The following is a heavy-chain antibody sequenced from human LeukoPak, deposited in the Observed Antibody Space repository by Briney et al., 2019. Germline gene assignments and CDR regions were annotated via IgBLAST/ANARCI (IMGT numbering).Heavy chain of an antibody. CDR1: GFSFSSDG. J-gene: IGHJ4*02. CDR2: ILGLGGAGRT. D-gene: IGHD3-22*01. CDR3: ANTNYYDSSGYFW. Sequence: PGGSLRLSCSASGFSFSSDGMSWVRQAPGKGLEWVSGILGLGGAGRTYYADSVKGRFTISRDNSKNTLYLQMNSLRAEDTAVYYCANTNYYDSSGYFWWGQGTLVTVSS. V-gene: IGHV3-23*01.